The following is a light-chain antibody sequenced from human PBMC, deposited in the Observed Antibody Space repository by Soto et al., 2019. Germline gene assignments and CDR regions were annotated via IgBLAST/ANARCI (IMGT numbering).Light chain of an antibody. CDR1: QSISSY. Sequence: DIQMTQSPSSLSASVGDRVTITCRASQSISSYLNWYQQKPGKPPKLLIYAASSLESGVPSRFSHSGSGTAFTLTISSLQPEDFATYYCQQGYNTPFTFGQGTKLEIK. J-gene: IGKJ2*01. CDR2: AAS. V-gene: IGKV1-39*01. CDR3: QQGYNTPFT.